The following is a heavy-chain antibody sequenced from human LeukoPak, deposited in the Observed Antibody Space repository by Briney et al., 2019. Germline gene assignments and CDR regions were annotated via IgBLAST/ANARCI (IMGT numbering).Heavy chain of an antibody. J-gene: IGHJ4*02. D-gene: IGHD3-22*01. CDR1: GGSFSGYY. Sequence: KPSETLSLTCAVYGGSFSGYYWSWIRQPPGKGLEWIGEINHSGSTNYNPSLKSRVTISVDTSKNQFSLKLSSVTAADTAVYYCASSGSLEDYYDSSGYPDYWGQGTLVTVSS. V-gene: IGHV4-34*01. CDR3: ASSGSLEDYYDSSGYPDY. CDR2: INHSGST.